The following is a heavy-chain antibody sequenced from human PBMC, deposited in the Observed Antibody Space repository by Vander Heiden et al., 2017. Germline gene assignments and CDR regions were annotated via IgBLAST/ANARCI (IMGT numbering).Heavy chain of an antibody. Sequence: EVQLLESGGGLVQPGGSLRLSCAASGFTFSTYAMSWVRQAPGKGLQWVSVISGSGGSRYYADSVKGRFTISRDNSKNTLSLQMNSLRAEDTAVYYCAKGVIAGSDYYYYGMDVWGQGTTVTV. D-gene: IGHD3-22*01. CDR1: GFTFSTYA. J-gene: IGHJ6*02. CDR3: AKGVIAGSDYYYYGMDV. CDR2: ISGSGGSR. V-gene: IGHV3-23*01.